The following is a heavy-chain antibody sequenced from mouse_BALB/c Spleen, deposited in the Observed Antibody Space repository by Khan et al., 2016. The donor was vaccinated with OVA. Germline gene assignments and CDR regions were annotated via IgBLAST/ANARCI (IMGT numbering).Heavy chain of an antibody. J-gene: IGHJ2*01. CDR3: ARVCTSAVYFDY. CDR1: GYTFTSYV. CDR2: IYPYNDDT. D-gene: IGHD2-14*01. V-gene: IGHV1S136*01. Sequence: VQLKESGPELVKPGASVKMSCKASGYTFTSYVMHWVKQKPGLGLEWIGYIYPYNDDTKYNEKFKGKATLTSDKSSSTAYMELNSLTSEDSAVYYCARVCTSAVYFDYWGQGTMVTVSS.